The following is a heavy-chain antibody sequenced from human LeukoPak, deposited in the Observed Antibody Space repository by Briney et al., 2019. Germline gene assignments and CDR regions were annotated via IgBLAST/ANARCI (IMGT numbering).Heavy chain of an antibody. V-gene: IGHV1-18*01. J-gene: IGHJ6*02. D-gene: IGHD4-17*01. CDR3: ARDQIEYGDPIHYYYYGMDV. CDR2: ISAYNGNT. CDR1: GYTFTSYG. Sequence: GASVKVSCKASGYTFTSYGISWVRQAPGQGLEWMGWISAYNGNTNYAQKLQGRVTMTTDTSTSTAYMELRSLRSDDTAVYYCARDQIEYGDPIHYYYYGMDVWGQGTTVTVSS.